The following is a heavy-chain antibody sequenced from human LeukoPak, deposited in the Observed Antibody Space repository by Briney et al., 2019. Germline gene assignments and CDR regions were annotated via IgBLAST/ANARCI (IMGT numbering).Heavy chain of an antibody. CDR2: ISSSSSYI. CDR3: ARVLYYYASVSYNYYMDV. J-gene: IGHJ6*03. Sequence: GGSLRLSCAASGFTFSSYSMNWVRQAPGKGLEWVSFISSSSSYIYYADSMKGRFTISRDNAKNTLYLQMNSLRAEDAAIYYCARVLYYYASVSYNYYMDVWGKGTTVTISS. CDR1: GFTFSSYS. D-gene: IGHD3-10*01. V-gene: IGHV3-21*04.